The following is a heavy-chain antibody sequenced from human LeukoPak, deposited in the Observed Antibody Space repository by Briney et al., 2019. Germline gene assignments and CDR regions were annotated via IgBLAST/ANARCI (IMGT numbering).Heavy chain of an antibody. V-gene: IGHV3-74*01. CDR2: INSDGSSI. CDR1: GFTFSSHW. CDR3: ATVRGCGGDCYYLDY. J-gene: IGHJ4*02. Sequence: GGSLRLSCAASGFTFSSHWMHWVRQAPGKGLVWVSRINSDGSSISYADSVKGRFIISRDNSKNTLYLQMNSLRAEDTAVYYCATVRGCGGDCYYLDYWGQGTLVTVSS. D-gene: IGHD2-21*02.